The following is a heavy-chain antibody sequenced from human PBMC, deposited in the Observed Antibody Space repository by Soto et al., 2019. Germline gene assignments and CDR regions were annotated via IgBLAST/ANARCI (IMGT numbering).Heavy chain of an antibody. J-gene: IGHJ5*01. CDR1: GYSVSSGYY. Sequence: PSETLSLTCAVSGYSVSSGYYWGWIRQSPGKGLEWIGSMYHSGSTHYNSSLKSRATILIDMSKNEFSLKLRSVTAADTAVYYCARGLLVLIPAQIIGRFDSWGQGTLVTVSS. CDR3: ARGLLVLIPAQIIGRFDS. D-gene: IGHD2-21*01. CDR2: MYHSGST. V-gene: IGHV4-38-2*01.